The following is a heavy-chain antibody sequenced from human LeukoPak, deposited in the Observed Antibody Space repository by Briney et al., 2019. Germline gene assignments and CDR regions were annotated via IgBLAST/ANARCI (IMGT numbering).Heavy chain of an antibody. CDR3: ARHYYDFWSAPPRWFDP. D-gene: IGHD3-3*01. J-gene: IGHJ5*02. Sequence: SETLSLTCTVSGGSISSYYWGWIRQPPGKGLEWIGSIYYSGSTYYNPSLKSRVTISVDTSKNQFSLKLSSVTAADTAVYYCARHYYDFWSAPPRWFDPWGQGTLVTVSS. V-gene: IGHV4-39*01. CDR2: IYYSGST. CDR1: GGSISSYY.